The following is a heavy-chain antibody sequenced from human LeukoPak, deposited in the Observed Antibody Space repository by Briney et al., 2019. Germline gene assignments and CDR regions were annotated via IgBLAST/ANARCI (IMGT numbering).Heavy chain of an antibody. CDR1: GFTFSSYA. Sequence: GGSLRLSCAASGFTFSSYAMGWVRQAPGKGLEWVSGISASGGSTHYADSVKGRFTISRDNSKNTLYLQMDSLRVEDTAVYYCARNHRLHHWGQGTLVIVSS. V-gene: IGHV3-23*01. J-gene: IGHJ5*02. CDR3: ARNHRLHH. CDR2: ISASGGST.